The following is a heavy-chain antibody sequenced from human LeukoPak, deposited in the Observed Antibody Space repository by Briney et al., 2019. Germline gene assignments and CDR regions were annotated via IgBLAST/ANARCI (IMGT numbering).Heavy chain of an antibody. Sequence: GGSLRLSCAASGFTFSSYAMSWVRQAPGKGLEWVSAISASGGSTNNADSVKGRFTISRDNSKNTLYLQMNSLRAEDTAVYYCAKVGTVVVVPAAPLFDYWGQGTLVTVSS. CDR3: AKVGTVVVVPAAPLFDY. J-gene: IGHJ4*02. D-gene: IGHD2-2*01. V-gene: IGHV3-23*01. CDR1: GFTFSSYA. CDR2: ISASGGST.